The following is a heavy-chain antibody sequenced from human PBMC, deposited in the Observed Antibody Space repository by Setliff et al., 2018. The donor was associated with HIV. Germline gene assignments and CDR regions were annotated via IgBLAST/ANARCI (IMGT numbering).Heavy chain of an antibody. CDR2: INPNDGDT. J-gene: IGHJ6*02. Sequence: ASVKVSCKPSGYTFTAYFIHWVRQAPGQGLEWMGWINPNDGDTRYAEKLQGRVTMTTDTSTRTAYMELRSLTSDDTAVYYCARHGVATGTPPYYYYYGMDVWGQGTTVTVSS. D-gene: IGHD2-21*02. CDR3: ARHGVATGTPPYYYYYGMDV. CDR1: GYTFTAYF. V-gene: IGHV1-18*04.